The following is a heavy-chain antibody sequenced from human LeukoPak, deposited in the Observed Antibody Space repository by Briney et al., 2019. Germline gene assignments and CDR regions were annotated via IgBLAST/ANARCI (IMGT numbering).Heavy chain of an antibody. J-gene: IGHJ4*02. Sequence: GGSLRLSCAASAFPFSSAWMSWVRQAPGKGLEWVGRIDSKTHGGTPDYAAPVRGRFTISTDESRNTLYLQMNSLRAEDTAVYYCAKFRYSSSLVALDYWGQGILVTVSS. V-gene: IGHV3-15*04. D-gene: IGHD6-13*01. CDR3: AKFRYSSSLVALDY. CDR2: IDSKTHGGTP. CDR1: AFPFSSAW.